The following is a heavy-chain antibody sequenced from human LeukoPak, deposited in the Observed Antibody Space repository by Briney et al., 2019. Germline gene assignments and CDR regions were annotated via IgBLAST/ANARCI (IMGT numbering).Heavy chain of an antibody. V-gene: IGHV4-34*01. Sequence: SETLSLTCAVYGGSPSAYYWSWIRQPPGRGLEWIGEINHSGSTNYNPSLKSRVTILVDTSKNQFSLNLSSVTAADTAVYYCARVSGYCSNGVCRFDYWGQGALVTVSS. D-gene: IGHD2-8*01. CDR3: ARVSGYCSNGVCRFDY. CDR2: INHSGST. CDR1: GGSPSAYY. J-gene: IGHJ4*02.